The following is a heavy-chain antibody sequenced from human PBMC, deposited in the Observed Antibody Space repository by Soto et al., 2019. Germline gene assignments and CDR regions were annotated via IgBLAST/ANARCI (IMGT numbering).Heavy chain of an antibody. CDR2: ISGSGGST. CDR1: GFTFSSYA. CDR3: AKAPWRHICISTSCYAYFDY. Sequence: GGSLRLSCAASGFTFSSYAMSWVRQAPGKGLEWVSAISGSGGSTYYADSVKGRFTISRDNSKNTLYLQMNSLRAEDTAVYYCAKAPWRHICISTSCYAYFDYWGQGTLVTVSS. V-gene: IGHV3-23*01. J-gene: IGHJ4*02. D-gene: IGHD2-2*01.